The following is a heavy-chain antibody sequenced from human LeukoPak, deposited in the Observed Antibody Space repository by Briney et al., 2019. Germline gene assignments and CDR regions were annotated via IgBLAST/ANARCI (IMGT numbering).Heavy chain of an antibody. Sequence: ASVKVYCKASGYTFTSYAIQWVRQAPGQRLEWMGWINAGHGNTKYSQKFQGRVTITRDTSASTAYMELSSLRSEDSAVYYCARGAGFAEPLPEYWGQGTLLTVSS. CDR1: GYTFTSYA. CDR3: ARGAGFAEPLPEY. D-gene: IGHD1-14*01. CDR2: INAGHGNT. J-gene: IGHJ4*02. V-gene: IGHV1-3*01.